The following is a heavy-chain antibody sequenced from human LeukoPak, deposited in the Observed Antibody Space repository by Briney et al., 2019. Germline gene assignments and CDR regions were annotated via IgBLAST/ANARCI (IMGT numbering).Heavy chain of an antibody. J-gene: IGHJ5*02. CDR1: GGSISSGDYY. Sequence: SETLSLTCTVSGGSISSGDYYWSWIRQPPGKGLEWIGYIYYSGGTYYNPSLKSRVTISVDTSKNQFSLKLSSVTAADTAVYYCARQYGSGSYYNWFDPWGQGTLVTVSS. CDR3: ARQYGSGSYYNWFDP. CDR2: IYYSGGT. V-gene: IGHV4-30-4*01. D-gene: IGHD3-10*01.